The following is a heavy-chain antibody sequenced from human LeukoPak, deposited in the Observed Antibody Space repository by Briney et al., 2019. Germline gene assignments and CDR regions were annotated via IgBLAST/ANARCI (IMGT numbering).Heavy chain of an antibody. J-gene: IGHJ4*02. CDR2: FFYSGST. D-gene: IGHD1-26*01. CDR1: GGSFNGYY. Sequence: PSETLSLTCAVYGGSFNGYYWSWIRQPPGKGVEWIGSFFYSGSTYYNPSLKSRVTISVDTSKNQFSLKPSSVTAADTAVYYCARLGRVGATHCYWGQGTLVTVSS. CDR3: ARLGRVGATHCY. V-gene: IGHV4-34*12.